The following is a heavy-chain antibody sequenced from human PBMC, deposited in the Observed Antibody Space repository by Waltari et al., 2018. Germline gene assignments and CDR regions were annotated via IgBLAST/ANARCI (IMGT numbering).Heavy chain of an antibody. D-gene: IGHD1-26*01. CDR3: ASLHYMGGWGFDP. J-gene: IGHJ5*02. V-gene: IGHV3-11*04. CDR1: GFTFSDYY. CDR2: IRSSGSTR. Sequence: QVQLVESGGGLVKPGGYLRLSCAASGFTFSDYYMSWIRQAPGKGLEWVSYIRSSGSTRYYADTVKGRFTISRDNAKNSLYLQMNSLRAEDTAVYYCASLHYMGGWGFDPWGQGTLVTVSS.